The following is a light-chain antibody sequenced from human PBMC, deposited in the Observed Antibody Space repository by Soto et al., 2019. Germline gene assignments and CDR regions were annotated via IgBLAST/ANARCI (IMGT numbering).Light chain of an antibody. CDR3: QQYGNSPVT. V-gene: IGKV3-20*01. CDR1: QNIRSNY. J-gene: IGKJ2*01. CDR2: GAS. Sequence: EIVLTQSPGTLSLTPGERATLSCRASQNIRSNYLAWYQQKPGQAPRLLIFGASSRATGIPDTFTGSGSGTEFTLTISRLEAEDSAVYYCQQYGNSPVTFGQGTKLEIK.